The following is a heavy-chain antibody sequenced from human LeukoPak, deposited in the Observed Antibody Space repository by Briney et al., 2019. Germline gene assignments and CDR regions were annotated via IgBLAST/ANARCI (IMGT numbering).Heavy chain of an antibody. Sequence: PGGSLRLSCAASGLTFSSYWMSWVRQAPGKGLEWVANIKQDGSEKYYVDSVKGRFTISRDNAKNSLYLQMNSLRAEDTAVYYCARVSGYSGYYDYWGQGTLVTVSS. CDR2: IKQDGSEK. J-gene: IGHJ4*02. CDR3: ARVSGYSGYYDY. V-gene: IGHV3-7*03. CDR1: GLTFSSYW. D-gene: IGHD5-12*01.